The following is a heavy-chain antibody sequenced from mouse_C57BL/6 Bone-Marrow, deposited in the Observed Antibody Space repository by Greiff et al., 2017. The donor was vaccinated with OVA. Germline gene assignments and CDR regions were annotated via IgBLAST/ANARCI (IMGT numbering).Heavy chain of an antibody. CDR2: INPSTGGT. J-gene: IGHJ3*01. CDR3: ARAGGWLLSFAW. Sequence: EVKLVESGPELVKPGASVKISCKASGYSFTGYYMNWVKQSPEKSLEWIGEINPSTGGTTYNQKFKAKATLTVDKSSSTAYMQLKRLTSEDSAVYYCARAGGWLLSFAWWGQGTLVTVSA. V-gene: IGHV1-42*01. CDR1: GYSFTGYY. D-gene: IGHD2-3*01.